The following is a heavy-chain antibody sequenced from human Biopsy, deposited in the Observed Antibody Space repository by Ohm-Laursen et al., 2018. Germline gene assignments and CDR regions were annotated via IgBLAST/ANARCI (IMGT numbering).Heavy chain of an antibody. D-gene: IGHD2-8*01. CDR1: GFTFTSYA. J-gene: IGHJ4*02. CDR2: IWYDGSNK. V-gene: IGHV3-33*06. Sequence: SLRLSCAASGFTFTSYAMHWVRQAPGKGLEWVAAIWYDGSNKNYADSVKGRFTISRDNSKNTLYLQMNSLRDEDTAVYYCAKCMTGGSNYYFHHCGQGTLVTVSS. CDR3: AKCMTGGSNYYFHH.